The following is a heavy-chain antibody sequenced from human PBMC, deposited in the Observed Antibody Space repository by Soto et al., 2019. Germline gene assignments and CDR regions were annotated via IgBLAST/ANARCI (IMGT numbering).Heavy chain of an antibody. J-gene: IGHJ6*02. CDR2: INPNSGGT. V-gene: IGHV1-2*04. CDR1: GYTFTGYY. CDR3: ARASSSGYYYDRSGPFYGMDV. D-gene: IGHD3-22*01. Sequence: ASVKVSCKASGYTFTGYYMHWVRQAPGQGLEWMGWINPNSGGTNYAQKFQGWVTMTRDTSISTAYMELSRLRSDDTAVYYCARASSSGYYYDRSGPFYGMDVWGQGTRVTASS.